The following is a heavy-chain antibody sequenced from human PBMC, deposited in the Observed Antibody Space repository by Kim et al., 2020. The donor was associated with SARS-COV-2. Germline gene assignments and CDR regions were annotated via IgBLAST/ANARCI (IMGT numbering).Heavy chain of an antibody. CDR2: ISHGGIT. D-gene: IGHD3-10*01. Sequence: SETLSLTCTVSSGSIRPYFWGWLRQSPEKGLEWIAYISHGGITDYNSSLKSRATISMDTSKSQFFLELRSVTAADTAIYYFARHLRVSGTLNNLDFWGQG. J-gene: IGHJ4*01. V-gene: IGHV4-59*12. CDR3: ARHLRVSGTLNNLDF. CDR1: SGSIRPYF.